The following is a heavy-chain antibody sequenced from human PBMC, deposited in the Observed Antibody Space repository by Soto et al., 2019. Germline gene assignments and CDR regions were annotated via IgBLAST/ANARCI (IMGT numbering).Heavy chain of an antibody. Sequence: ASVKVSCKASGYTFTNYYIHWVRQAPGQGLEWMGIINPSGGGTTYAQNFQGRVTMTRDTSTSTVYLQMDSLRAEDTAVYYCVRGGHGSGSYLGSYWGQGILVTVSS. J-gene: IGHJ4*02. CDR2: INPSGGGT. V-gene: IGHV1-46*01. CDR3: VRGGHGSGSYLGSY. CDR1: GYTFTNYY. D-gene: IGHD3-10*01.